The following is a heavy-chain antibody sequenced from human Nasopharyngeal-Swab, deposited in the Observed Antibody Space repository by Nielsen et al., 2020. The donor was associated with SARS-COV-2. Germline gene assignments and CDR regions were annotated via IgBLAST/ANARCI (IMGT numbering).Heavy chain of an antibody. Sequence: GGSLRLSCAASGFTFISYWMSWVRQAPGKGLDRVANIKQDGSEKYYVDSVKGRFTISRDNAKNSLYLQMNSLRAEDTAVYYCASYGDEHSDDFVIWGQGTMVTVSS. V-gene: IGHV3-7*01. J-gene: IGHJ3*02. CDR3: ASYGDEHSDDFVI. CDR2: IKQDGSEK. CDR1: GFTFISYW. D-gene: IGHD4/OR15-4a*01.